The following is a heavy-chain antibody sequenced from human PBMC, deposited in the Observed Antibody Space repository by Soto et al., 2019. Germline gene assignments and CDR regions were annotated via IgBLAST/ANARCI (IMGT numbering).Heavy chain of an antibody. J-gene: IGHJ6*02. CDR1: GGSISSGGYY. D-gene: IGHD1-7*01. CDR2: IYYSGST. CDR3: ASGLELRYYYYGMDV. V-gene: IGHV4-31*03. Sequence: TLSLTCTVSGGSISSGGYYWSWIRQHPGKGLEWIGYIYYSGSTYYNPSLKSRATISVDTSKNQFSLKLSLRSDDTAVYYCASGLELRYYYYGMDVWGQGTTVTVSS.